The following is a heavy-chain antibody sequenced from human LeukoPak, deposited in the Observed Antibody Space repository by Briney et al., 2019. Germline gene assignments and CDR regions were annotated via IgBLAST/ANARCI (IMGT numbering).Heavy chain of an antibody. CDR2: ISITEGT. CDR1: GVSVNTYY. J-gene: IGHJ4*02. Sequence: SETLSLTCSVSGVSVNTYYWSSIRQSARGGLECVVRISITEGTNYNPSLKSRVSMSVDASKNQVSLKLGSVTAADTAVYYCARLRRDINDWYADDCWGQGTLVTVSS. D-gene: IGHD6-19*01. V-gene: IGHV4-4*07. CDR3: ARLRRDINDWYADDC.